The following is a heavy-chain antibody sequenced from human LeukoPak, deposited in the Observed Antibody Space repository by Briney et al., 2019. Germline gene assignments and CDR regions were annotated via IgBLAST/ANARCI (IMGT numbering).Heavy chain of an antibody. J-gene: IGHJ4*02. V-gene: IGHV3-23*01. D-gene: IGHD6-19*01. CDR1: GFTFSSYG. CDR2: ISASGGST. CDR3: AKGSGWYSLYFDY. Sequence: GGTLRLSCAASGFTFSSYGMSWVRQAPGKGLEWVSAISASGGSTYYADSVKGRFTISRDNSKNTLYLQMNSLRAEDTAVYYCAKGSGWYSLYFDYWGQGTLVTVSS.